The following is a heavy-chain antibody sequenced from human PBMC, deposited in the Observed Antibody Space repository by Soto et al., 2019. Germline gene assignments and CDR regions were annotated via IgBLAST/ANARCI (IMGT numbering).Heavy chain of an antibody. Sequence: SETLSLTCTVSGGSISSSSYYWGWIRQPPGKGLEWIGSIYYSGSTYYNPSLKSRVTISVDTSKNQFSLKLSSVTAADTAVYYCAREGASLATIQGSFFDYWGQGTLVTVSS. D-gene: IGHD5-12*01. V-gene: IGHV4-39*02. CDR1: GGSISSSSYY. CDR3: AREGASLATIQGSFFDY. J-gene: IGHJ4*02. CDR2: IYYSGST.